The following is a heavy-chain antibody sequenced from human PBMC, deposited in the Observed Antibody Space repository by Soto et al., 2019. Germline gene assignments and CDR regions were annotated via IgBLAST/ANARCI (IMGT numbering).Heavy chain of an antibody. CDR3: AKDRNSSGWDYYYYYGMDV. V-gene: IGHV3-9*01. CDR1: GFTFDDYA. D-gene: IGHD6-19*01. Sequence: EVQLVESGGGLVQPGRSLRLSCAASGFTFDDYAMHWVRQAPGKGLEWVSGISWNSGSIGYADSVKGRFTISRDNAKNSLYLQMNSLRAEDTALYYCAKDRNSSGWDYYYYYGMDVWGQGTTVTVSS. CDR2: ISWNSGSI. J-gene: IGHJ6*02.